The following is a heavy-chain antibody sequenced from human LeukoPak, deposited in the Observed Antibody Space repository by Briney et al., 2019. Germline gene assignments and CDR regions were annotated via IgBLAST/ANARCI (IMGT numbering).Heavy chain of an antibody. CDR2: IVVGSGNT. CDR3: ATDDVTTGTKTALGY. D-gene: IGHD1-1*01. Sequence: SVKVSCKASGFTFTSSAVQWVRQARGQGLEWIGWIVVGSGNTNYAQKFQERVTINRDMSTSTAYMELNSLRSEDTAVYYCATDDVTTGTKTALGYWGQGILVTVSS. J-gene: IGHJ4*02. CDR1: GFTFTSSA. V-gene: IGHV1-58*01.